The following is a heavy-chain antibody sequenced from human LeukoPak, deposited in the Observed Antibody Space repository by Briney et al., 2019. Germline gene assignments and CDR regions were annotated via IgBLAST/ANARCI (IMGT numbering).Heavy chain of an antibody. CDR2: IYYSGST. V-gene: IGHV4-59*01. Sequence: SETLSLTCTVSGGSISSYYWSRTRQPPGKGLEWIGYIYYSGSTNYNPSLKSRVTISVDTSKNQFSLKLSCVTAADTAVYYCARVRDSSGYDYYYYMDVWGKGTTVTVSS. CDR3: ARVRDSSGYDYYYYMDV. CDR1: GGSISSYY. J-gene: IGHJ6*03. D-gene: IGHD3-22*01.